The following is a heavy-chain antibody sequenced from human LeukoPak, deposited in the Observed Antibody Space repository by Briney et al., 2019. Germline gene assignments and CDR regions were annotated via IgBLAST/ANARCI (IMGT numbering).Heavy chain of an antibody. D-gene: IGHD6-19*01. CDR1: GDTFSSYG. CDR2: IRDDGSNK. CDR3: ARVQFQWFDP. J-gene: IGHJ5*02. Sequence: PGGSLRLSCAASGDTFSSYGMNWVRQAPGKGLEWVAFIRDDGSNKYYADSVKGRFTIARDNSKKTLYLQMNNLRVEDTAVYYCARVQFQWFDPWGQGTLVTVSS. V-gene: IGHV3-30*02.